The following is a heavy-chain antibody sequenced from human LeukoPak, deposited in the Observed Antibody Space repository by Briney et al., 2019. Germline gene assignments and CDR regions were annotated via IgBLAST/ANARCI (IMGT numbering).Heavy chain of an antibody. V-gene: IGHV3-33*01. J-gene: IGHJ4*02. CDR1: GFTLSNYG. CDR3: ARLGYGGSGWYFDY. Sequence: GGSLRPSCAASGFTLSNYGMHWVRQAPGKGLEWVAGIRHDESNKYFTDSVKGRFTISRDSSKNTLYLQMNSLRPEDTAVYYCARLGYGGSGWYFDYWGQGTLVTVSS. D-gene: IGHD6-19*01. CDR2: IRHDESNK.